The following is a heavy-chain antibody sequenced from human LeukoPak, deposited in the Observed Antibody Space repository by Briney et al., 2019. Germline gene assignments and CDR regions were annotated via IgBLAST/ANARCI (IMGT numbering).Heavy chain of an antibody. Sequence: ASVKVSCKASGYTFTSYGISWVRQAPGQGLEWMGWISAYNGNTNYAQKLQGRVTMTTDTSTSTAYMELRSLRSDDTAVYYCARREDLIWFGESYGMDVWGQGTTVTVSS. CDR2: ISAYNGNT. J-gene: IGHJ6*02. V-gene: IGHV1-18*01. CDR1: GYTFTSYG. D-gene: IGHD3-10*01. CDR3: ARREDLIWFGESYGMDV.